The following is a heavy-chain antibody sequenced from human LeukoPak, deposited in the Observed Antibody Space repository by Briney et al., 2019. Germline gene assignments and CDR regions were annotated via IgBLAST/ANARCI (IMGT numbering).Heavy chain of an antibody. J-gene: IGHJ4*02. CDR1: GFTVSSNY. Sequence: GGSLRLSCAASGFTVSSNYMSWVRQAPGKGLEWVSGISVSGGSTYNADSVKGRFTISRDNSKNTVYLQMNSLRAEDTAVYYCAKGTRSTGVWWLDYWGQGTLVTVSS. D-gene: IGHD5-12*01. CDR3: AKGTRSTGVWWLDY. CDR2: ISVSGGST. V-gene: IGHV3-23*01.